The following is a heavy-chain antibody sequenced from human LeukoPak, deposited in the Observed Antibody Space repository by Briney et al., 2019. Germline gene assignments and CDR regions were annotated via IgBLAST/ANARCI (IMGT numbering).Heavy chain of an antibody. CDR2: VANSGVDT. Sequence: PGGSLRLSCAASGFTFTTYAMSWVRQAPGKGLKWVSTVANSGVDTYYADSVRGRFTISRDNSRNTVYLQINSLRAEDTAVYYCAKSHSVAQRGYFDHWGQGTLVTVSS. J-gene: IGHJ4*02. CDR1: GFTFTTYA. CDR3: AKSHSVAQRGYFDH. D-gene: IGHD4-23*01. V-gene: IGHV3-23*01.